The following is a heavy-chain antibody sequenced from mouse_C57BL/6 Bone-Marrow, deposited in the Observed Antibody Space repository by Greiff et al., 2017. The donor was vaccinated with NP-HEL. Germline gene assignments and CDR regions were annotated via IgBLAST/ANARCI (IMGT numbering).Heavy chain of an antibody. CDR1: GFTFSSYA. V-gene: IGHV5-4*01. Sequence: EVQVVESGGGLVKPGGSLKLSCAASGFTFSSYAMSWVRQTPEKRLAWVATISDGGSYTYYPDNVKGRFTISRDTAKNNLYLQMSHLKSEDTAMYYCARSWWAWFAYWGQGTLVTVSA. CDR2: ISDGGSYT. J-gene: IGHJ3*01. CDR3: ARSWWAWFAY. D-gene: IGHD1-1*02.